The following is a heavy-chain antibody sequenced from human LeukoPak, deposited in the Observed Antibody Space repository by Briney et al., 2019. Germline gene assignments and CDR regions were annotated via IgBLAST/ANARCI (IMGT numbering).Heavy chain of an antibody. CDR2: INHSGST. J-gene: IGHJ6*03. D-gene: IGHD6-13*01. V-gene: IGHV4-34*01. CDR1: GGSFSGYY. Sequence: PSETLSLTCAVYGGSFSGYYWTWIRQPPGKGLEWIGEINHSGSTNYNPSLKSRVTIPVDTSKNQFSLKLSSVTAADTAVYYCARHLQQLVRMDVWGKGTTVTVSS. CDR3: ARHLQQLVRMDV.